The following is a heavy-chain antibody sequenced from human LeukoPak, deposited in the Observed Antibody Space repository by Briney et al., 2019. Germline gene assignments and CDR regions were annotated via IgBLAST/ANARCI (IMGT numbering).Heavy chain of an antibody. V-gene: IGHV3-11*05. CDR1: GFTVSSNY. Sequence: GGSLRLSCAASGFTVSSNYMTWVRQAPGKGLEWVSYITHSSSYTKYADSLEGRLTISRDNAKNSLYLQMNSLRAEDTAVYYCARGGKVGGYYVYWGQGTLVTVSS. D-gene: IGHD3-10*01. CDR2: ITHSSSYT. J-gene: IGHJ4*02. CDR3: ARGGKVGGYYVY.